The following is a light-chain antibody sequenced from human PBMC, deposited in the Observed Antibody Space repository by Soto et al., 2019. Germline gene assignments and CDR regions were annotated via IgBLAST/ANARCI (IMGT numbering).Light chain of an antibody. Sequence: QSVLTQPASVSGSPGQSITISCAGTGSDIGGYNYVSWYQQHPGKAPKVMIYEVSNRPSGVSNRFSGSKSGNTASLTISGLQAEDEADYYCCSYAGSSTYVFGTGTKVTVL. V-gene: IGLV2-14*01. J-gene: IGLJ1*01. CDR2: EVS. CDR3: CSYAGSSTYV. CDR1: GSDIGGYNY.